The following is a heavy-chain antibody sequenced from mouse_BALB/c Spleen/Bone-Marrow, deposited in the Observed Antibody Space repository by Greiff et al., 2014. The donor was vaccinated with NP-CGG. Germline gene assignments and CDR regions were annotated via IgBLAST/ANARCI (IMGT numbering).Heavy chain of an antibody. J-gene: IGHJ4*01. CDR2: ISSGGGNT. V-gene: IGHV5-6*01. Sequence: EVHLVESGGDLVKPGGSLKLSCAASGFTFSSYGMSWGRQTPDKRLEWVATISSGGGNTYYPDSVKGRFTISRDNAKNTLYLQMSSLKSEDTAMYYCARHQRYYAMDYWGQGTSVTVSS. CDR1: GFTFSSYG. CDR3: ARHQRYYAMDY.